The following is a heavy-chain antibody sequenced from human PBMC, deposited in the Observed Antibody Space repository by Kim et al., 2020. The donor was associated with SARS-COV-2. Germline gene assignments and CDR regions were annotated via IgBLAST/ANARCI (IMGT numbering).Heavy chain of an antibody. D-gene: IGHD7-27*01. J-gene: IGHJ3*02. V-gene: IGHV3-48*01. CDR2: ISTSNTTI. Sequence: GGSLRLSCATSGFTIRNYNMNWVRQAPGQGLEWVSFISTSNTTIRYAGSVKGRFTISRDDAKNSLYLQMNSLGAEDTAVYYCARDWGIIRAFDIWGQGTMVTVSS. CDR1: GFTIRNYN. CDR3: ARDWGIIRAFDI.